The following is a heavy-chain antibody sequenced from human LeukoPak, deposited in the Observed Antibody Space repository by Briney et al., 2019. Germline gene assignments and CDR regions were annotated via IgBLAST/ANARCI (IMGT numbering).Heavy chain of an antibody. CDR1: GFTFSSYG. J-gene: IGHJ6*04. Sequence: GGSLRLSCAASGFTFSSYGMHRVRQAPGKGLEWVAVISYDGSNKYYADSVKGRFTISRDNSKNTLYLQMNSLRAEDTAVYYCAKLVGSSPQYGMDVWGKGTTVTVSS. CDR3: AKLVGSSPQYGMDV. V-gene: IGHV3-30*18. D-gene: IGHD6-13*01. CDR2: ISYDGSNK.